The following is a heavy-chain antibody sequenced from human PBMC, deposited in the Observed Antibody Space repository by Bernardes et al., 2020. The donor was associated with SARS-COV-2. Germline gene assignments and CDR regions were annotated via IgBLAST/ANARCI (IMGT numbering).Heavy chain of an antibody. CDR2: IYYSGST. D-gene: IGHD2-21*02. CDR3: ARHIPGGDGDAFDI. Sequence: SETLSLTCTVSGGSISSSSYYWGWIRQPPGKGLEWTGCIYYSGSTYYNPSLKSRVTISVDTSKNQFSLKLSSVTAADTAVYYCARHIPGGDGDAFDIWGQGTMVTVSS. V-gene: IGHV4-39*01. CDR1: GGSISSSSYY. J-gene: IGHJ3*02.